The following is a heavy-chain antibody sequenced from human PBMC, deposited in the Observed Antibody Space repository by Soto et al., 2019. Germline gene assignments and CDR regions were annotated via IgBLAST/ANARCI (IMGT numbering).Heavy chain of an antibody. Sequence: QVQLQGSGPGLVKPSQTLSLTCTVSGGSISSGGYYWSWIRQHPGKGLEWIGYIYYSGSTYYNPSLKSRVTISVDTSKNQFSLKLSSVTAADTAVYYCAREVLMVRGVTLYYYYGMDVWGQGTTVTVSS. CDR1: GGSISSGGYY. V-gene: IGHV4-31*03. CDR3: AREVLMVRGVTLYYYYGMDV. J-gene: IGHJ6*02. CDR2: IYYSGST. D-gene: IGHD3-10*01.